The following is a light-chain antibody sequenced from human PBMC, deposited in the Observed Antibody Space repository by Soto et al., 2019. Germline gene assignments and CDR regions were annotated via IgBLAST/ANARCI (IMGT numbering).Light chain of an antibody. CDR3: QQRSNWPIT. V-gene: IGKV3-11*01. CDR1: QSISNY. CDR2: DAS. J-gene: IGKJ5*01. Sequence: IVLTQSPATLSLSPGERATLSCRASQSISNYLAWYQQKPGQASRLLIYDASNRATGSPARFSGSGSGTDFTLTNSSREPEDFAGEYRQQRSNWPITLGQGTRLESK.